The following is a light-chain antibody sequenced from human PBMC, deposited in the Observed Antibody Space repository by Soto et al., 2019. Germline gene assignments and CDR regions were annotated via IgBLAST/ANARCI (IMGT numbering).Light chain of an antibody. Sequence: QSALTQPPSASGSLGQSVTISCNGTSSDVGGYNYVSWHQQHPGKAPKVMIYEVTKRPPGLPDRFSGSKAGNTASLTVSGLQAEDEADYYCSSFAGGGNPVLLGGGTKVTVL. V-gene: IGLV2-8*01. J-gene: IGLJ2*01. CDR2: EVT. CDR1: SSDVGGYNY. CDR3: SSFAGGGNPVL.